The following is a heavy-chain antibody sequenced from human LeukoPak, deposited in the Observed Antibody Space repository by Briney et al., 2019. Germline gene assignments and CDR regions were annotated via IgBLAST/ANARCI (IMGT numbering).Heavy chain of an antibody. CDR3: ARGGNYWPQWWFDP. V-gene: IGHV4-59*01. D-gene: IGHD1-26*01. CDR1: GYSISSGYY. CDR2: IYYTGST. Sequence: SETLSLTCTVSGYSISSGYYWGWIRQPPGKGLEWIGYIYYTGSTSYNPSLKSRVTMSLDASKNQFSLELNSVTPADTAVYYCARGGNYWPQWWFDPWGRGTLVSVSS. J-gene: IGHJ5*02.